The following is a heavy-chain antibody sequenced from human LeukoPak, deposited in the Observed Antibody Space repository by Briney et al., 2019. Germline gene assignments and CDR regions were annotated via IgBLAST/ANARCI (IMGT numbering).Heavy chain of an antibody. D-gene: IGHD7-27*01. CDR1: GGTFSIYA. V-gene: IGHV1-69*13. Sequence: SVKVSCKASGGTFSIYAISWVRQAPGQGLEWMGGIIPIFGTANYAQKFQGRVTITADESTSTAYMGLSSLRSEDTAVYYCARAPNWGFDPWGQGTLVTVSS. J-gene: IGHJ5*02. CDR2: IIPIFGTA. CDR3: ARAPNWGFDP.